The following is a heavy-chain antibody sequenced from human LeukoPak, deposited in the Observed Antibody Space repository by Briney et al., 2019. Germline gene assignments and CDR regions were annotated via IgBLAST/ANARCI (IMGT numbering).Heavy chain of an antibody. CDR2: ISGSGGST. CDR3: AKQCGGDCYSNY. CDR1: GFTFSSYG. V-gene: IGHV3-23*01. D-gene: IGHD2-21*02. J-gene: IGHJ4*02. Sequence: GGSLRLSCAASGFTFSSYGMSWVRQAPGKGLEWVSAISGSGGSTYYADSVKGRFTISRDNSKNTLYLQMNSLRAEDTAVYYCAKQCGGDCYSNYWGQGTLVTVSS.